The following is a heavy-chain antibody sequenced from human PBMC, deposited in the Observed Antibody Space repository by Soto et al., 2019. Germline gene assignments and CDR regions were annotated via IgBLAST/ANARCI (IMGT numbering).Heavy chain of an antibody. CDR1: GYTFTSYG. J-gene: IGHJ6*02. Sequence: ASVKVSCKASGYTFTSYGIHWVRQAPGQRLEWTGWVNAGNGNTKYSEKFQGRVTNTRDTSASTAYLELSSLRSDDTAVYYCARDPNDSSAYYHHYYYGMDVWGQGTTVTVSS. D-gene: IGHD3-22*01. CDR2: VNAGNGNT. V-gene: IGHV1-3*01. CDR3: ARDPNDSSAYYHHYYYGMDV.